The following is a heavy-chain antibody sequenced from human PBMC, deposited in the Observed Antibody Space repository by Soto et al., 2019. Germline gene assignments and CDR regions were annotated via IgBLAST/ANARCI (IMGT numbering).Heavy chain of an antibody. CDR3: ASGFLEWLYDAFDI. Sequence: ASVKVSCKASGYTFTSYDINWVRQATGQGLEWMGWMNPNSGNTGYAQKFRGRVTMTRNTSISTAYMELSSLRSEDTAVYYCASGFLEWLYDAFDIWGQGTVVTVSS. D-gene: IGHD3-3*01. V-gene: IGHV1-8*01. CDR2: MNPNSGNT. J-gene: IGHJ3*02. CDR1: GYTFTSYD.